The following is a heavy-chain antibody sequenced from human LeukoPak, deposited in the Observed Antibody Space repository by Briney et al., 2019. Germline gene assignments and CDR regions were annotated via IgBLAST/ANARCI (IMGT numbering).Heavy chain of an antibody. CDR3: ARGGRDGYNYFDS. V-gene: IGHV3-30*14. D-gene: IGHD5-24*01. CDR2: ISYDGSNK. CDR1: GFTFSSYA. Sequence: GRSLRLSCAASGFTFSSYAMHWVRQAPGKGLEWVAVISYDGSNKYYADSVKGRFTISRDNSKNILYLQMNSLRAEDTAVYYCARGGRDGYNYFDSWGQGTLVTVSS. J-gene: IGHJ4*02.